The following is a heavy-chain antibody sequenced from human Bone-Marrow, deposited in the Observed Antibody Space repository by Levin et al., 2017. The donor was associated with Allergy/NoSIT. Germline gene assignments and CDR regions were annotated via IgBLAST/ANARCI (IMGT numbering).Heavy chain of an antibody. CDR3: NLRRGGIYGTYYYYDMDV. J-gene: IGHJ6*02. D-gene: IGHD1-26*01. Sequence: SQTLSLTCAISGDSVSSNTAAWTWIRQSPSRGLEWLGRTYYRSKWYSDYAGSVKSRISINPDTSKNQFSLQLNSVTPEDTAVYYCNLRRGGIYGTYYYYDMDVWGQGTTVTVSS. CDR1: GDSVSSNTAA. CDR2: TYYRSKWYS. V-gene: IGHV6-1*01.